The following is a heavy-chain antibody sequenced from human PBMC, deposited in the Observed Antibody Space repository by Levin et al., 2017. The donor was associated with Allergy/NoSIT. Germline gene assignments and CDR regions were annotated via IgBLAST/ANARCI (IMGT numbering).Heavy chain of an antibody. D-gene: IGHD2-15*01. V-gene: IGHV1-8*01. J-gene: IGHJ1*01. CDR2: MNPKSGNA. CDR1: GYTFTGSD. Sequence: ASVKVSCKASGYTFTGSDINWVRQAPGQGLEWMGWMNPKSGNAGYAQKFQGRVILTRNISITTAYLELRSLRSDDTAVYYCATVPGRYCSGGTCYLSVYFPVWGQGTLVSVSS. CDR3: ATVPGRYCSGGTCYLSVYFPV.